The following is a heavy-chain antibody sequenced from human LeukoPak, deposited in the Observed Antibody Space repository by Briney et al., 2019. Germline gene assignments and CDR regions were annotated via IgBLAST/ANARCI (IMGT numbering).Heavy chain of an antibody. CDR1: GFTFSSYW. D-gene: IGHD2-8*01. CDR2: IKQDGSEK. Sequence: GGSLRLSCAASGFTFSSYWMSWVRQAPGKGLEWVANIKQDGSEKYYVDSVKGRFTISRDNAKTSLYLQMNSLRAEDTAVYYCARLYSTNAVCYNDYWGQGTLVTVSS. V-gene: IGHV3-7*01. J-gene: IGHJ4*02. CDR3: ARLYSTNAVCYNDY.